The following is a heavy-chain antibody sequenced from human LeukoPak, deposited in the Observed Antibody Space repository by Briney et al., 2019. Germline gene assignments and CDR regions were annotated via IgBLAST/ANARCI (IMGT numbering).Heavy chain of an antibody. J-gene: IGHJ6*04. Sequence: GGSLRLSCAASGFTFSSYSMNWVRQAPGKGLEWVSAISGSGGSTYYADSVKGRFTISRDNSKNTLYLQMNSLRAEDTAVYYCAKGLLWFGELYSGMDVWGKGTTVTVSS. CDR3: AKGLLWFGELYSGMDV. CDR1: GFTFSSYS. CDR2: ISGSGGST. V-gene: IGHV3-23*01. D-gene: IGHD3-10*01.